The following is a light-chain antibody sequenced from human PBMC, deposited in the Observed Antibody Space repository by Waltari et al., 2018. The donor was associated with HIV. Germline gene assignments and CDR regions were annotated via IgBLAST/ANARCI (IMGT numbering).Light chain of an antibody. CDR2: EVS. J-gene: IGLJ1*01. CDR3: SSYTSSSTLPYV. Sequence: QSALTQPASVSGSPGKSIPISCTGTSSDVGGYNSAYCYQQRPGKAPKLMIYEVSNRPSGVSNRFSGSKSGNTASLTISRLQAEDEADYYCSSYTSSSTLPYVFGTGTKVTVL. V-gene: IGLV2-14*01. CDR1: SSDVGGYNS.